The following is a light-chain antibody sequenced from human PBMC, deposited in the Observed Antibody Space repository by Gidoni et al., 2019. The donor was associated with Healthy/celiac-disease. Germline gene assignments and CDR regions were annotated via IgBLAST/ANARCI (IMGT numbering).Light chain of an antibody. V-gene: IGKV3-20*01. CDR3: QHFGN. CDR1: QSISSSQ. J-gene: IGKJ4*01. CDR2: GAS. Sequence: EIVLTQSPGTLSLPPGQSATLACRASQSISSSQLAWYQQKPGQAPRPLRYGASSRATGIPDRFSGSGSGTDFTLTISRLEPEDFAVYYCQHFGNFGGGTKVE.